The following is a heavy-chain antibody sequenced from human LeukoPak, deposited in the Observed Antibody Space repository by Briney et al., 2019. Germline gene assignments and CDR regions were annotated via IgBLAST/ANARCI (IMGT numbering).Heavy chain of an antibody. Sequence: GGSLRLSCGASGFSFSNYEMYWVRQAPGRGLEWLSGIASSGNIIYYADSVEGRFTTSRDNSKNSVYLQMTSLRDEDTAVYTCAKDATAVARTVYMDDWGKGTTVTVSS. CDR3: AKDATAVARTVYMDD. CDR1: GFSFSNYE. CDR2: IASSGNII. D-gene: IGHD6-19*01. J-gene: IGHJ6*03. V-gene: IGHV3-48*03.